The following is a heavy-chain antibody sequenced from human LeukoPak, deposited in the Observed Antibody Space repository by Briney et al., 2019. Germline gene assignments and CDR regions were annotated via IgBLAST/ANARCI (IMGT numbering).Heavy chain of an antibody. J-gene: IGHJ6*02. CDR2: IYYSGST. CDR3: ATPNGGGSDIYYYGMDV. Sequence: SETLSLTCAVSGGSISSGGYSWSWIRQPPGTGLEWIGYIYYSGSTNYNPSLKSRVTISVDTSKNQFSLKLSSVTAADTAVYYCATPNGGGSDIYYYGMDVWGQGTTVTVSS. CDR1: GGSISSGGYS. D-gene: IGHD2-15*01. V-gene: IGHV4-61*08.